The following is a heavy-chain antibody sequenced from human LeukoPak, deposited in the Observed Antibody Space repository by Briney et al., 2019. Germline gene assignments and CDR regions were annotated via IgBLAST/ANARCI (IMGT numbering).Heavy chain of an antibody. CDR2: ISGSGGST. CDR1: GFTFSSYA. J-gene: IGHJ5*02. Sequence: GGSLTLSCAASGFTFSSYAMSWVRQAPGKGLEWVSAISGSGGSTYYADSVKGRFTISRDNSKNTLYLQMNSLRAEDTAVYYCAKCSSTSCFPNWFDPWGQGTLVTVSS. D-gene: IGHD2-2*01. V-gene: IGHV3-23*01. CDR3: AKCSSTSCFPNWFDP.